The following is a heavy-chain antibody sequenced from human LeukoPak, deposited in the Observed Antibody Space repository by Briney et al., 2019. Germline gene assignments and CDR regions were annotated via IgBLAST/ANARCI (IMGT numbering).Heavy chain of an antibody. V-gene: IGHV1-69*01. Sequence: SVKVSCKASGGTFSSYAISWVRQAPGQGLEWMGGIIPIFGTANYAQKFQGRVTITADESTSTSYMELSSLRSEDTAVYYCARDRSTVTNWFDPWGQGTLVTVSS. D-gene: IGHD4-17*01. CDR3: ARDRSTVTNWFDP. J-gene: IGHJ5*02. CDR2: IIPIFGTA. CDR1: GGTFSSYA.